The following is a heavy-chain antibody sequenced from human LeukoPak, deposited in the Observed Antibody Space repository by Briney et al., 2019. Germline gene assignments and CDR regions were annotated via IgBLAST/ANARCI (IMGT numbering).Heavy chain of an antibody. CDR3: AREGDKITIFGVVTPVNWFDP. Sequence: SETLSLTCAVYGGSFSGYYWSWIRQPPGKGLEWIGEINHSGSTNYNPSLKSRVTISVDTSKNQFSLKLSSVTAADTAVYYCAREGDKITIFGVVTPVNWFDPWGQGTLVTASS. J-gene: IGHJ5*02. D-gene: IGHD3-3*01. CDR1: GGSFSGYY. V-gene: IGHV4-34*01. CDR2: INHSGST.